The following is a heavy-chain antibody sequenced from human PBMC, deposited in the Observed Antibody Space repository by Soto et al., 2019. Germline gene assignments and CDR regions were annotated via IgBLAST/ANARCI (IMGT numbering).Heavy chain of an antibody. J-gene: IGHJ4*02. CDR2: INAGNGNT. D-gene: IGHD2-21*02. Sequence: ASLNVSCKASGYTFTSYGMHWVRQAPGQRLEWMGWINAGNGNTKYAQKFQGRVTITRDTSASTAYMELSSLRSEDTAVYYCARVSVTLVYFDYWGQGTLVTVSS. CDR1: GYTFTSYG. CDR3: ARVSVTLVYFDY. V-gene: IGHV1-3*01.